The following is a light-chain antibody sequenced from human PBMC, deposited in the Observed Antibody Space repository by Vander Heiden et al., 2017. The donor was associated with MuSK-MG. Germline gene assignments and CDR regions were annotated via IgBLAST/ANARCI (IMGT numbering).Light chain of an antibody. V-gene: IGKV1-39*01. J-gene: IGKJ1*01. CDR1: QSISSY. CDR3: QQRYSTPWT. Sequence: DIQMTQSPSSLSASVGDRVTITCRASQSISSYLNWYQQKPGKAPKLLIYAASSLQSGVPSRFSGSGSGTDFTLTISSLQPEDFATYYCQQRYSTPWTFGQWTKVEIK. CDR2: AAS.